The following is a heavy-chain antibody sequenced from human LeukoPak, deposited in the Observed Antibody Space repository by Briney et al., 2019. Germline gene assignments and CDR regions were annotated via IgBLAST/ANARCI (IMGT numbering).Heavy chain of an antibody. CDR2: IYSDNT. CDR1: GFTVSSNS. J-gene: IGHJ6*03. Sequence: GGSLRLSCTVSGFTVSSNSMSWVRQAPGKGLEWVSFIYSDNTHYSDSVKGRFTISRDNSKNTLYLQMNSLRAEDTAVYYCAKGKAEVPIYYYYYMDVWGKGTTVTISS. D-gene: IGHD2-2*01. CDR3: AKGKAEVPIYYYYYMDV. V-gene: IGHV3-66*03.